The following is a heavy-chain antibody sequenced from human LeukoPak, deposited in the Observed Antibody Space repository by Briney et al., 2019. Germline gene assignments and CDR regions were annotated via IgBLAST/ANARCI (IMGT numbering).Heavy chain of an antibody. Sequence: GGSLRLSCAASGFTFSSYGMHWVRQAPGKGLEWVAFIRHDGSNKYYADSVKGRFTISRDNSKNTLYLQMNSLRAEDTAVYYCARRDRNKGVDYWGQGTLVTVSS. V-gene: IGHV3-30*02. CDR1: GFTFSSYG. CDR2: IRHDGSNK. J-gene: IGHJ4*02. D-gene: IGHD2-8*01. CDR3: ARRDRNKGVDY.